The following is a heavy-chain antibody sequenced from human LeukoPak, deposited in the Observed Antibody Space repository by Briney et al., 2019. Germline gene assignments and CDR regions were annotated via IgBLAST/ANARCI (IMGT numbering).Heavy chain of an antibody. CDR1: GFTLSSNW. Sequence: GGSLRLSCAASGFTLSSNWMDWVRQAPGKGLVWVSRINRDGSSTGYADSVKGRFAISRDNAQNTLYLQMNSLRADDTAFYYCARDAYSSAWDWGQGTLVTVSS. CDR3: ARDAYSSAWD. D-gene: IGHD3-22*01. V-gene: IGHV3-74*01. CDR2: INRDGSST. J-gene: IGHJ4*02.